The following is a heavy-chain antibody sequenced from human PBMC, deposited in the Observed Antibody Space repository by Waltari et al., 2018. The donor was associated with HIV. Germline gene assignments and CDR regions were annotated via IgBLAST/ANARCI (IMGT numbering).Heavy chain of an antibody. CDR2: ILYVGSTK. Sequence: QVPLVESGGGVVQPGRSLRLSCAASGFTFSSYGMHWVRQAPGKGLEGGESILYVGSTKYKWGSVTGRFTLARDHTKNRLLLGMNRLMAEDTAVYYCAKIPRRQLWLPPFDYWGQGTLVTVSS. CDR3: AKIPRRQLWLPPFDY. CDR1: GFTFSSYG. J-gene: IGHJ4*02. D-gene: IGHD5-18*01. V-gene: IGHV3-30*18.